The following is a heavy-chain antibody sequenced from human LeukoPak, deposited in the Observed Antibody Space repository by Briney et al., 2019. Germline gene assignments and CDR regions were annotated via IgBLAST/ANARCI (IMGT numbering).Heavy chain of an antibody. CDR1: GYTFTGYY. D-gene: IGHD1-26*01. CDR2: INPNSGGT. V-gene: IGHV1-2*04. J-gene: IGHJ6*02. CDR3: ARDLGYSGSPLAHYGMDV. Sequence: ASVNVSCKASGYTFTGYYMHWVRQAPGQGLEWMGWINPNSGGTNYAQKFQGWVTMTRDTSISTAYMELSRLRSDDTAVYYCARDLGYSGSPLAHYGMDVWGQGTTVTVSS.